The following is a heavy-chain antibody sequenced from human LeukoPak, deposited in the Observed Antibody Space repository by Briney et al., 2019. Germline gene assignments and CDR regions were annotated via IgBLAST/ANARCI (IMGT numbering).Heavy chain of an antibody. CDR3: ARGAVGATEVDYYFDY. J-gene: IGHJ4*02. CDR2: IIPIFGTA. D-gene: IGHD1-26*01. Sequence: RGAPVKVSCKASGGTFSSYAISWVRQAPGQGLEWMGGIIPIFGTANYAQKFQGRVTITADESTSTAYMELSSLRSEDTAVYYCARGAVGATEVDYYFDYWGQGTLVTVSS. V-gene: IGHV1-69*13. CDR1: GGTFSSYA.